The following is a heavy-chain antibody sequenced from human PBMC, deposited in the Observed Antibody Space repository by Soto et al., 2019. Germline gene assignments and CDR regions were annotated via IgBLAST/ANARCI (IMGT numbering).Heavy chain of an antibody. D-gene: IGHD1-26*01. Sequence: QLQLQESGPGLVKPSETLSLTCTVSGSSISGSTDYWDWIRQPPGNGLEWIGSIYYTGSTYYNPSLKSRVTTSIDTSKNQFSLNLNSVTAPDTAVYYCARTQTGPTRRSFYIWGQGTMVTAAS. V-gene: IGHV4-39*01. CDR3: ARTQTGPTRRSFYI. J-gene: IGHJ3*02. CDR1: GSSISGSTDY. CDR2: IYYTGST.